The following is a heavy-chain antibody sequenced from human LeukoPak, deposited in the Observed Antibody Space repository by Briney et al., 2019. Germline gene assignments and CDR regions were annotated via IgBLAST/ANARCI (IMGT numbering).Heavy chain of an antibody. CDR3: ARREGEGFDP. CDR2: IDPSDSYT. Sequence: GESLRISCKGSGYSFTSYWISRVRQMPGKGLGWMGRIDPSDSYTNYSPSFQGHVTVSADKSTSTAYLQWSSLKASDTAMYYWARREGEGFDPWGQGTLGTVSS. V-gene: IGHV5-10-1*01. D-gene: IGHD3-16*01. CDR1: GYSFTSYW. J-gene: IGHJ5*02.